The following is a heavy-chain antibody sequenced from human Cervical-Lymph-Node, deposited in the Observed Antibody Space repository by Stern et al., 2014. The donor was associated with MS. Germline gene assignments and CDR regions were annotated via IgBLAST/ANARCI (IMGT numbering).Heavy chain of an antibody. J-gene: IGHJ4*02. CDR3: TSLSGPLDS. CDR2: IITGKGNA. Sequence: QVQLVESGAEVMKPGASLKVSCKASGHTFAVHWVRQAPGQRLEGMGGIITGKGNANYSQKFQGRVTIPRDTYASTAYMELRSLRSEDTTVYYCTSLSGPLDSWGQGTLVTVSS. V-gene: IGHV1-3*04. CDR1: GHTFA. D-gene: IGHD3-10*01.